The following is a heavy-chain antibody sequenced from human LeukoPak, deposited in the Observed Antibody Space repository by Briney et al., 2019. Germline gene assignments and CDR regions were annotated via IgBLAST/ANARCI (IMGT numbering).Heavy chain of an antibody. CDR1: GGTFSSYA. Sequence: SVKVSCKASGGTFSSYAISWVRQAPGQGLEWMGRIIPIFGIASYAQKFQGRVTITADKSTSTAYMELSSLRSEDTAVYYCAHDGIAAAGTNGGYWGQGTLVTVSS. CDR2: IIPIFGIA. V-gene: IGHV1-69*04. D-gene: IGHD6-13*01. CDR3: AHDGIAAAGTNGGY. J-gene: IGHJ4*02.